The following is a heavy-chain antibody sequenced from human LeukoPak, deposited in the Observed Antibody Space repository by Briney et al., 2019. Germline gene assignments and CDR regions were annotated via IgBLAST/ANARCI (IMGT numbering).Heavy chain of an antibody. Sequence: PGGSLRLSCAASGFTFSNYRMSWVRQAPGKGLEWLTVIYSGGDTYYIDSVKGRFAISRDNSRNTMYLQMNSLRADDTAVYYCARRRATVDYSMDVWGKGTTVTVSS. V-gene: IGHV3-53*01. D-gene: IGHD1-26*01. J-gene: IGHJ6*03. CDR2: IYSGGDT. CDR3: ARRRATVDYSMDV. CDR1: GFTFSNYR.